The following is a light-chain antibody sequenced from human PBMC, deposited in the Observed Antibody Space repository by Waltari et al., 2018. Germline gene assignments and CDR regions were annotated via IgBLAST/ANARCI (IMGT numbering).Light chain of an antibody. CDR1: SSDADYYKY. CDR3: SSYTSSSRV. J-gene: IGLJ1*01. CDR2: DVT. Sequence: QSAPTQPASASRSPGQSITISCAGASSDADYYKYVSWYQQHPGKAPKLMIYDVTRRPSWVSNRFAGFKSANTASLTISGLQAEDEADYYCSSYTSSSRVFGTGTKLTVL. V-gene: IGLV2-14*01.